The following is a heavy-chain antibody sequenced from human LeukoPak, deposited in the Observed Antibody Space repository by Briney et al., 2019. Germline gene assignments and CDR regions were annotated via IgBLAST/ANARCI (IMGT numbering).Heavy chain of an antibody. CDR1: AASFSSHY. V-gene: IGHV4-59*11. D-gene: IGHD4-17*01. CDR2: ISYIGST. Sequence: SETLSLTCAVSAASFSSHYWTWIRQSPGKGLEWTGYISYIGSTNYNPSLKSRVTISIDTSRNQFSLKLRSVTAADTAVYYCARDLVTVTKGFDIWGQGTMVSVSS. J-gene: IGHJ3*02. CDR3: ARDLVTVTKGFDI.